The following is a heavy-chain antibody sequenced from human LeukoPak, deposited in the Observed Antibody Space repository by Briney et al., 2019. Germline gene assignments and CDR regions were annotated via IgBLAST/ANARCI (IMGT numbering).Heavy chain of an antibody. V-gene: IGHV1-18*01. D-gene: IGHD1-26*01. CDR3: ARGGRWELPRPYAFDI. Sequence: GASVKVSCLTSGFIFSTYGISWVRQAAGQGVEWMGWISVYNGHTNYAQNLQGRVTMTTDTSTSTPYMEVRSLRSDDTAVYYCARGGRWELPRPYAFDIWGQGTMVTVSS. CDR1: GFIFSTYG. CDR2: ISVYNGHT. J-gene: IGHJ3*02.